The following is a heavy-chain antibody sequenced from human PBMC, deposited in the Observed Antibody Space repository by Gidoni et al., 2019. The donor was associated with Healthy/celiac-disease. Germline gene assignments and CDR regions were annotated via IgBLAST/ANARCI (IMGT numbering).Heavy chain of an antibody. V-gene: IGHV4-59*01. CDR3: ARSLMINCGGDCYSSYDWYFDL. Sequence: QVQLQESGPGLVKPSETLSLTCPVSGGSISSYYWIWIRQPPGKGLEWIGYIYYSGSTNYNPSLKSRVTISVDTSKKQFSLKLSSVTAADTAVDYWARSLMINCGGDCYSSYDWYFDLWGRGTLVTVSS. CDR2: IYYSGST. D-gene: IGHD2-21*02. J-gene: IGHJ2*01. CDR1: GGSISSYY.